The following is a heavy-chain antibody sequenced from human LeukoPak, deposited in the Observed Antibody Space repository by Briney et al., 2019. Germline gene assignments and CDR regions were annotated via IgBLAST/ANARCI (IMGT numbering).Heavy chain of an antibody. CDR3: ANENYYGSGSYPDY. V-gene: IGHV3-30*18. Sequence: GGSLRLSCAASGFTFSIYGIHWVRQAPGKGLEWVALISYDGSNKYYADSVKGRFTISRDSSKNTLYLQMNSLRAEDTAVYYCANENYYGSGSYPDYWGQGTLVTVSS. D-gene: IGHD3-10*01. CDR2: ISYDGSNK. CDR1: GFTFSIYG. J-gene: IGHJ4*02.